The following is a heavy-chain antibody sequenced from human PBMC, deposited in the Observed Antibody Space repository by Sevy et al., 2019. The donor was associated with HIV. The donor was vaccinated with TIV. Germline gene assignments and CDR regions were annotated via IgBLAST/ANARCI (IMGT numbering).Heavy chain of an antibody. Sequence: GGSLRLSCAASGFTFSSYGMHWVRQAPGKGLEWVAVISYDGSNKYYADSVKGRFTISGDNSKNTLYLQMNSLRAEVTAVYYCAKDSSLWFLFYGMDVWGQGTTVTVSS. CDR2: ISYDGSNK. CDR1: GFTFSSYG. CDR3: AKDSSLWFLFYGMDV. J-gene: IGHJ6*02. V-gene: IGHV3-30*18. D-gene: IGHD3-3*01.